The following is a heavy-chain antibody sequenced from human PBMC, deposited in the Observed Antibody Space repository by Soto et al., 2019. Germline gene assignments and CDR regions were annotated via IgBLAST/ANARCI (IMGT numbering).Heavy chain of an antibody. D-gene: IGHD5-12*01. V-gene: IGHV4-30-2*01. CDR3: ARGTGRLIVTTTRTDF. CDR1: GGSISSGGYS. CDR2: IYHSGST. Sequence: PSETLSLTCAVSGGSISSGGYSWSWIRQPPGKGLEWIGYIYHSGSTYYNPSLKGRFTLSRDNAKNSLYLQMNSLTVEDTAVYYCARGTGRLIVTTTRTDFWGQGTLVTVSS. J-gene: IGHJ4*02.